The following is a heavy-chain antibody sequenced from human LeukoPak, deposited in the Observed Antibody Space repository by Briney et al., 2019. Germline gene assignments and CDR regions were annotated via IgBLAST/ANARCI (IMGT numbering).Heavy chain of an antibody. J-gene: IGHJ4*02. CDR1: GGSISSGSYY. Sequence: SQTLPLTCTVSGGSISSGSYYWSWIRQPAGKGLEWIGRIYTSGSTNYNPSLKSRVTISVDTSKNQFSLKLSSATAADTAVYYCARDSSSWYYFDYWGQGTLVTVSS. CDR2: IYTSGST. D-gene: IGHD6-13*01. CDR3: ARDSSSWYYFDY. V-gene: IGHV4-61*02.